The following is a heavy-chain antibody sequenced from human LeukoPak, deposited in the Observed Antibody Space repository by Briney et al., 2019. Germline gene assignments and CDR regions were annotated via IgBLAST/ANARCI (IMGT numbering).Heavy chain of an antibody. J-gene: IGHJ4*02. V-gene: IGHV4-61*01. CDR1: GGAVSSCTFI. Sequence: KPSETLSLPCTVSGGAVSSCTFIWSRIPPPPGQGPGWVGYIYYSGRTSSDPSVKSRVTMSVDTSKNQFSLRLSSVTAADTAVYYCARDARLAAAGTFDYWGQGTLVTVSS. D-gene: IGHD6-13*01. CDR3: ARDARLAAAGTFDY. CDR2: IYYSGRT.